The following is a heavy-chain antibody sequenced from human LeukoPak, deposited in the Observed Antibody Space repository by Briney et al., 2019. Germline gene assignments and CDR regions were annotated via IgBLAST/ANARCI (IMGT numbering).Heavy chain of an antibody. CDR3: AKDFAGDQDYYYYMDV. J-gene: IGHJ6*03. CDR1: GFTFRSYV. D-gene: IGHD7-27*01. CDR2: FAGSA. Sequence: GGSLRLSCAASGFTFRSYVMSWVRQAPGKGLEWVSGFAGSAYYADSVKGRFTISRDNSKNTLYLQMNSLRAEDTAVYYCAKDFAGDQDYYYYMDVWGKGTTVTVSS. V-gene: IGHV3-23*01.